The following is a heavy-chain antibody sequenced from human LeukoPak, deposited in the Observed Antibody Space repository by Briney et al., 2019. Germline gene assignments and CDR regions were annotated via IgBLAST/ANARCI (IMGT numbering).Heavy chain of an antibody. J-gene: IGHJ4*02. CDR3: ARISLSGWANDY. CDR1: GXTFSSYW. D-gene: IGHD6-19*01. CDR2: ISSDGSST. Sequence: GGSLRLSCAASGXTFSSYWMHWVRQAPGKGLVWVTRISSDGSSTSYADSVKGRFTISRDNAKNTLYLQMSSLRAEDTAMYYCARISLSGWANDYWGQGTLVTVSS. V-gene: IGHV3-74*01.